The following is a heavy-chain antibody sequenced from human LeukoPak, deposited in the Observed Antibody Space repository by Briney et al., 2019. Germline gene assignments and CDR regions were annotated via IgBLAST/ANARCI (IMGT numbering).Heavy chain of an antibody. Sequence: GRSLRLSCAASGFTFSSYAMHWVRQAPGKGLEWVAVISYDGSNKYYADSVKGRFTISRDNSKNTLYLQMNGLRAEDTAVYYCARDLGGYNSFYAYWGQGTLVTVSS. J-gene: IGHJ4*02. D-gene: IGHD5-24*01. CDR1: GFTFSSYA. V-gene: IGHV3-30-3*01. CDR2: ISYDGSNK. CDR3: ARDLGGYNSFYAY.